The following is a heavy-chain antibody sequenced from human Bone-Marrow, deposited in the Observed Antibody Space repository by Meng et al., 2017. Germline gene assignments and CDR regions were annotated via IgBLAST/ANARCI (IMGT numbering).Heavy chain of an antibody. D-gene: IGHD3-22*01. J-gene: IGHJ6*02. V-gene: IGHV1-2*06. CDR1: GYNFPDYY. CDR3: ARAQDRDSTGYYYVDYYYGMDV. Sequence: ASVKVFCKPSGYNFPDYYIHWVRRAPGQGLEWMGRINPKSGDTHYAQKFQARVTMTGDTSISTAYMELSRLRSDDTAVYYCARAQDRDSTGYYYVDYYYGMDVWGQGTTVTVSS. CDR2: INPKSGDT.